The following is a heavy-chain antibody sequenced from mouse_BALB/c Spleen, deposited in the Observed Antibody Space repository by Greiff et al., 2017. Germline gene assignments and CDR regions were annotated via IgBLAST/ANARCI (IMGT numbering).Heavy chain of an antibody. V-gene: IGHV1S135*01. CDR3: ARGDYYGEPFAY. CDR1: GYAFTSYN. J-gene: IGHJ3*01. Sequence: EVKVVESGPELVKPGASVKVSCKASGYAFTSYNMYWVKQSHGKSLEWIGYIDPYNGGTSYNQKFKGKATLTVDKSSSTAYMHLNSLTSEDSAVYYCARGDYYGEPFAYWGQGTLVTVSA. D-gene: IGHD1-1*01. CDR2: IDPYNGGT.